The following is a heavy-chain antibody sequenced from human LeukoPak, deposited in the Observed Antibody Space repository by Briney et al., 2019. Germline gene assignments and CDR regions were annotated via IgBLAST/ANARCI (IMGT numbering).Heavy chain of an antibody. J-gene: IGHJ4*02. D-gene: IGHD3-10*02. CDR3: AQDGYYVSLYYLDY. Sequence: GGSLRLSCAASGFTFSSYGMHWVRQAPGKGLEWVAFLQYDGNNKYYADSVKGRFTISRDSSKDTLYLQMSSLRAEDTAVYYCAQDGYYVSLYYLDYWGQGTLVTVSS. V-gene: IGHV3-30*02. CDR2: LQYDGNNK. CDR1: GFTFSSYG.